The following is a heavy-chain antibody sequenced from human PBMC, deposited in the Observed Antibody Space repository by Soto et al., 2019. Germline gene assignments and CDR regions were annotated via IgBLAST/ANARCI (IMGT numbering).Heavy chain of an antibody. D-gene: IGHD2-15*01. Sequence: QVQLVQSGAEVKKPGSSVKVSCKASGGAFSDYAFSWVRQAPGQGLEWLGGIMPIFRAPDYAQKFQGRVTITADVFTRTAYMAMNSLRSEDTAVYYCASWLKGPDIGNYYYGMDVWGQGTTVTVS. V-gene: IGHV1-69*12. CDR3: ASWLKGPDIGNYYYGMDV. J-gene: IGHJ6*02. CDR2: IMPIFRAP. CDR1: GGAFSDYA.